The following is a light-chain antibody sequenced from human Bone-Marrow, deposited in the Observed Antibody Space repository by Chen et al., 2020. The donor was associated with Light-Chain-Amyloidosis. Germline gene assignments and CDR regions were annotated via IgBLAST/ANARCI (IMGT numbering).Light chain of an antibody. CDR1: SSDVGGDNH. V-gene: IGLV2-14*01. J-gene: IGLJ1*01. CDR2: EVT. Sequence: QSALTQPASVSGSTGQTITISCPGTSSDVGGDNHVSWYHQHPDKAPKLMIHEVTNRPSWVPDRCSGSEADNTASLTIAGLQNEDEADYFCSSYTITNTLVFGGGTRVTVL. CDR3: SSYTITNTLV.